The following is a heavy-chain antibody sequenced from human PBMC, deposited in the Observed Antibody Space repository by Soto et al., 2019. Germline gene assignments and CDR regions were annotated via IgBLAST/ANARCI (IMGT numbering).Heavy chain of an antibody. Sequence: QVQLVQSGAEVKKPGSSVKLSCKTSGGTFSDHAINWVRQGPGQGLEWVGGIIPSFGTPNYAQNFQGRVTITADESTSTVYMDLSSLRSEDTAVYYCARESGDGVAATRGWMDPWGQGTLVTVSS. J-gene: IGHJ5*02. CDR1: GGTFSDHA. D-gene: IGHD2-15*01. CDR3: ARESGDGVAATRGWMDP. CDR2: IIPSFGTP. V-gene: IGHV1-69*01.